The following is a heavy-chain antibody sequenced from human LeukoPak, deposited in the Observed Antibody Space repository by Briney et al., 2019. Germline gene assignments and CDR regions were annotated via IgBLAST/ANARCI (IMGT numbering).Heavy chain of an antibody. CDR2: IKSTTDGGTT. CDR3: TSGGGGTYSSDY. J-gene: IGHJ4*02. Sequence: PGGSLRLSCAASGLTFSRVWMSWVRQAPGKGLEWVGRIKSTTDGGTTDYAAPVKGRFTISRDDSKTTQYLQMDSLRTEDTAVYYCTSGGGGTYSSDYRGQGTLVTVSS. V-gene: IGHV3-15*01. CDR1: GLTFSRVW. D-gene: IGHD1-26*01.